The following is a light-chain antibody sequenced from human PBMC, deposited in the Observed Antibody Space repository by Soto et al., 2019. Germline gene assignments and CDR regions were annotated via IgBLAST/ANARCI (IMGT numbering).Light chain of an antibody. Sequence: IQMTHAPSTLSVSLGDMVTITCRASQTISSWLAWYQQKPGKAPKLLIYAASSLRSGVPSRFSGSGSGTDFTLTITSLQPEDFATYYCQQANSFPRTFGQGTKVDIK. CDR1: QTISSW. CDR3: QQANSFPRT. CDR2: AAS. V-gene: IGKV1-12*01. J-gene: IGKJ1*01.